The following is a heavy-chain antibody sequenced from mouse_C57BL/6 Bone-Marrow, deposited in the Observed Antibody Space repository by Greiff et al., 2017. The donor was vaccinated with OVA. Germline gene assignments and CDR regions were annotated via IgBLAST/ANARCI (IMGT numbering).Heavy chain of an antibody. CDR3: VQLTWFAY. Sequence: VKLQESGAELARPGASVKLSCKASGYTFTSYGISWVKQRTGQGLEWIGAIYPRSGNTYYNEKFKGKATLPADKSSSTAYMELRSLTSEDSAVYFCVQLTWFAYWGQGTLVTVSA. CDR2: IYPRSGNT. D-gene: IGHD3-2*02. CDR1: GYTFTSYG. V-gene: IGHV1-81*01. J-gene: IGHJ3*01.